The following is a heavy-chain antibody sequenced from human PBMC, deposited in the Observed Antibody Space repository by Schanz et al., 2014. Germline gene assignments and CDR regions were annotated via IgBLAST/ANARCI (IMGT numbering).Heavy chain of an antibody. CDR2: ISPYTGNT. CDR3: ARDGVDAAAGGNY. J-gene: IGHJ4*02. D-gene: IGHD6-13*01. Sequence: QVQLVQSGAEVKKPGASVKVSCKASGYTFTSHGISWVRQAPGQGLEWMGWISPYTGNTHYFDKMEGRVTMTRDTSTSTVYMELSSLRSEDTAVYYCARDGVDAAAGGNYWGQGTLVTVSS. V-gene: IGHV1-18*01. CDR1: GYTFTSHG.